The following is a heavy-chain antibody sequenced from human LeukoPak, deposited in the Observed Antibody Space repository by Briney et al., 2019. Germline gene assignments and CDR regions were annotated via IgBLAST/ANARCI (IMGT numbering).Heavy chain of an antibody. D-gene: IGHD2-21*02. V-gene: IGHV3-74*01. J-gene: IGHJ4*01. Sequence: PGGSLRLSCSASGFTLSNYWMHWVRQAPGKGLVWVARLHSNGAFTTYADSVKGRFTISRDTAKNILYLQMNSLRVEDTAVYYCARFVAVTAGDYWGQGTLVTVSS. CDR3: ARFVAVTAGDY. CDR2: LHSNGAFT. CDR1: GFTLSNYW.